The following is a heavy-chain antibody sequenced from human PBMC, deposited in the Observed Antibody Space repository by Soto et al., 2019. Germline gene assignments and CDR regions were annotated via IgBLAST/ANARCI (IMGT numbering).Heavy chain of an antibody. Sequence: QITLKESGPTLVKPTQTLTLTCTFSGFSLSISGVGVGWIRQPPGKALEWLALIYWDDDRRYSPSLNSRLTITKDTSKNQVVLTMTNMDPVDTATYYCAHSRPPRLLDHWGQGTLVTVSS. CDR1: GFSLSISGVG. V-gene: IGHV2-5*02. CDR3: AHSRPPRLLDH. J-gene: IGHJ4*02. D-gene: IGHD6-6*01. CDR2: IYWDDDR.